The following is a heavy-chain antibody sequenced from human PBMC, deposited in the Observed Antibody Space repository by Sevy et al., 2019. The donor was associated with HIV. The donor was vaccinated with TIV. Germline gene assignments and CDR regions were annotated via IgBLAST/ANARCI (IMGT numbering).Heavy chain of an antibody. Sequence: GGSLRLSCVVSGFDIRSNYMSWVCQAPGKGLEWVSHIYAGGTAYYADSVKGRFTFSRDDSKNTVSLQMRSLRVEDSAVYYCASEYCSRGSCFFDYWGQGIQVTVSS. D-gene: IGHD2-15*01. CDR3: ASEYCSRGSCFFDY. J-gene: IGHJ4*02. V-gene: IGHV3-53*01. CDR2: IYAGGTA. CDR1: GFDIRSNY.